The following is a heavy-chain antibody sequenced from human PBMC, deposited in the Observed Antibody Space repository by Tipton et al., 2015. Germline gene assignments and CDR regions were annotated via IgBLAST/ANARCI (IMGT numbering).Heavy chain of an antibody. CDR3: ACQDYDSLTRDYQTVDY. Sequence: GLVKPSETLSLTCAVSGYSISSGYYWGWIRQPPGKGLEWIGSIYHSGNTYYNPSLKSRVTMSRDTSKNQFSLKLTSVTAAGTAVYYCACQDYDSLTRDYQTVDYWGQGTLVTVSS. J-gene: IGHJ4*02. CDR2: IYHSGNT. D-gene: IGHD3-9*01. V-gene: IGHV4-38-2*01. CDR1: GYSISSGYY.